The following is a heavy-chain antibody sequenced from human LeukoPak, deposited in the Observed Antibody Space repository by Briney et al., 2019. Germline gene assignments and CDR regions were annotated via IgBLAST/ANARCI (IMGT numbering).Heavy chain of an antibody. Sequence: SETLSLTCTVSGGSISSHYWSWIRQPPGKGLEWIGYIYYSGGTNYNPSLKSRVTISVDTSKNQFSLKLSSVTAADTAVYYCARDGGYSGSYHYYYYGMDVWGQGTTVTVSS. D-gene: IGHD1-26*01. V-gene: IGHV4-59*11. J-gene: IGHJ6*02. CDR2: IYYSGGT. CDR1: GGSISSHY. CDR3: ARDGGYSGSYHYYYYGMDV.